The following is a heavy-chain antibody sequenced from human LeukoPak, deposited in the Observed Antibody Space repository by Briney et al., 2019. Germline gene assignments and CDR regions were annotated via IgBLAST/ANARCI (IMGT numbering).Heavy chain of an antibody. CDR2: ISGSGTRT. D-gene: IGHD1-1*01. CDR3: AKEGSNWNVDY. CDR1: GFTFSTHA. V-gene: IGHV3-23*01. Sequence: GRSLRLAWAAAGFTFSTHAMTWARQAPGEWLVCVSTISGSGTRTFYGGSVKGRFTISRDESKNTLYLQMNSLRAEDTAVYYCAKEGSNWNVDYWGQGTLVTVSS. J-gene: IGHJ4*02.